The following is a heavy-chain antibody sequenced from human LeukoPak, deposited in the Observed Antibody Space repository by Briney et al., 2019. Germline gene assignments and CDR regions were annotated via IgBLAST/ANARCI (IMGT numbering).Heavy chain of an antibody. J-gene: IGHJ2*01. CDR3: ARAPAYSSSSKWFGGMFGWYFDL. CDR1: GYTFTGYY. Sequence: ASVKVSCKASGYTFTGYYMHWVRQAPGQGLEWMGWINPNSGGTNYAQKFQGRVTMTRDTSISTAYMELSRLRSDDTAVYYCARAPAYSSSSKWFGGMFGWYFDLWGRGTLVTVSS. V-gene: IGHV1-2*02. D-gene: IGHD6-6*01. CDR2: INPNSGGT.